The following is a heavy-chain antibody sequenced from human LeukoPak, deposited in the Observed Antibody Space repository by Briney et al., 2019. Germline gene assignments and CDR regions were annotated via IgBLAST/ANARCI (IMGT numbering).Heavy chain of an antibody. D-gene: IGHD7-27*01. CDR2: ISGSGGST. Sequence: GGSLRLSCAASGFTFSSYAMSWVRQAPGKGPEWVSAISGSGGSTYYADSVKGRFSISRDNSKNTLYLQMNSLRAEDTAIYYCAKGDTGDRYFDYWGQGTLVTVSS. CDR1: GFTFSSYA. V-gene: IGHV3-23*01. CDR3: AKGDTGDRYFDY. J-gene: IGHJ4*02.